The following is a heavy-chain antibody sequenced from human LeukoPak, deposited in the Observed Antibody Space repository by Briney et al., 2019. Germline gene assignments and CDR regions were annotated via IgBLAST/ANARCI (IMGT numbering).Heavy chain of an antibody. J-gene: IGHJ5*02. V-gene: IGHV5-10-1*01. CDR1: GYSFNTYW. CDR2: IDPSDSYT. D-gene: IGHD6-13*01. CDR3: ARRKGSSWYNWFDP. Sequence: GESLKISCKGSGYSFNTYWIGWVRHMPGKGLEWMGRIDPSDSYTNYSPSFQGHVTISADKSISTAYLQWSSLKASDTAMYYCARRKGSSWYNWFDPWGQGTLVTVSS.